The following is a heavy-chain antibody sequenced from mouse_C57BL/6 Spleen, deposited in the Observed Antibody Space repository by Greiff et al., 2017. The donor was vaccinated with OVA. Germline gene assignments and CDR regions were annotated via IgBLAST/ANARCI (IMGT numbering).Heavy chain of an antibody. CDR2: IHPNSGST. Sequence: VQLQQPGAELVKPGASVKLSCKASGYTFTSYWMHWVKQRPGQGLEWIGMIHPNSGSTNYNEKFKSKATLTVDKSSSTAYMQLSSLTSEDSAVDYCARNFIATVVTDYWGQGTTLTVSS. D-gene: IGHD1-1*01. V-gene: IGHV1-64*01. CDR3: ARNFIATVVTDY. CDR1: GYTFTSYW. J-gene: IGHJ2*01.